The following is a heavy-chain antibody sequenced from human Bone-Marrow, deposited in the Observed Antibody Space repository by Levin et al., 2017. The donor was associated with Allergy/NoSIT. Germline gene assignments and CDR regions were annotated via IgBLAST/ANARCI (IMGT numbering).Heavy chain of an antibody. J-gene: IGHJ6*02. CDR3: ARLSSSWYYYYYGMDV. CDR1: GGSISSSSYY. D-gene: IGHD6-13*01. V-gene: IGHV4-39*01. Sequence: SETLSLTCTVSGGSISSSSYYWGWIRQPPGTGLEWIGSIYYSGSTYYNPSLKSRVTISVDTSKNQFSLKLSSVTAADTAVYYCARLSSSWYYYYYGMDVWGQGTTVTVSS. CDR2: IYYSGST.